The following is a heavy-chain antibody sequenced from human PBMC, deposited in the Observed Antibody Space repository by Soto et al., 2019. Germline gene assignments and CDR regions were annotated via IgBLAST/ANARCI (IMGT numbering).Heavy chain of an antibody. D-gene: IGHD3-10*01. CDR2: INPNSDGT. CDR3: ARGAGEVGESDY. J-gene: IGHJ4*02. CDR1: GYTFTGYY. Sequence: ASVKVSCKASGYTFTGYYMHWVRQAPGQGLEWMGWINPNSDGTNYAQTFQGWVTMTRDTSISTAYMELSRLRSDDTAVYYCARGAGEVGESDYWGQGTLVTVSS. V-gene: IGHV1-2*04.